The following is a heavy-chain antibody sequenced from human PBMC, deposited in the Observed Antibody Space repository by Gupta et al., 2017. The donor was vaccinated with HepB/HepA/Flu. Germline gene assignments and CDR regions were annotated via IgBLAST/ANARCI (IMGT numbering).Heavy chain of an antibody. Sequence: QMQLQQWGAGLLKPSETLSLTCAVYGGSFSGYYWSWIRQPPGKGLEWIGEINHSGSTNYNPSLKSRVTISVDTSKNQFSLKLSSVTAADTAVYYCARGTHVRWSEEEVAFDYWGQGTLVTVSS. CDR1: GGSFSGYY. CDR2: INHSGST. J-gene: IGHJ4*02. D-gene: IGHD4-23*01. V-gene: IGHV4-34*01. CDR3: ARGTHVRWSEEEVAFDY.